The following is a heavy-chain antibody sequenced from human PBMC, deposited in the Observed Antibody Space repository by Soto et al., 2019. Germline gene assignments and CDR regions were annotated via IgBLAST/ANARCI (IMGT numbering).Heavy chain of an antibody. Sequence: QVQLVESGGGVVQPGRSLRLSCAASGFTFSSYGMHWVRQAPGKGLEWVAIISYGGSNTYYADSVKGRFTISRDNSKNTLYLQMNSLRAEETSVYYCAKEGGLSGSYYISSSYYFDYWGQGTLVTVSS. V-gene: IGHV3-30*18. J-gene: IGHJ4*02. CDR1: GFTFSSYG. CDR3: AKEGGLSGSYYISSSYYFDY. D-gene: IGHD1-26*01. CDR2: ISYGGSNT.